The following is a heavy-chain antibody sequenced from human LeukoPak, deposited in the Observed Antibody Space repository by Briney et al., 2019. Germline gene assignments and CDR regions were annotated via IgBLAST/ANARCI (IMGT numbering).Heavy chain of an antibody. Sequence: GGSLRLSCAASGFTFDDYAMHWVRQAPGKGLEWVSGISWNSGSIGYAGSVKGRFTISRDNAKNSLYLQMNSLRAEDTALYYCAKDIMAAADYYYYGMDVWGQGTTVTVSS. CDR1: GFTFDDYA. CDR3: AKDIMAAADYYYYGMDV. J-gene: IGHJ6*02. V-gene: IGHV3-9*01. D-gene: IGHD6-13*01. CDR2: ISWNSGSI.